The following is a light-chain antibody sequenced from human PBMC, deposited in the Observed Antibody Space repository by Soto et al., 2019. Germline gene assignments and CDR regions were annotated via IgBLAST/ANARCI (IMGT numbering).Light chain of an antibody. CDR1: SSDVGGYNY. J-gene: IGLJ1*01. CDR2: EVS. Sequence: QSVLTQPASVSGSPGQSITISCTGTSSDVGGYNYVSWYQQHPGKAPKLMMYEVSNRPSGVSNRFSGSKSGNTASLTISWLHAEDEADYYYSSYTSSSTPYVFGTGTKLTVL. V-gene: IGLV2-14*01. CDR3: SSYTSSSTPYV.